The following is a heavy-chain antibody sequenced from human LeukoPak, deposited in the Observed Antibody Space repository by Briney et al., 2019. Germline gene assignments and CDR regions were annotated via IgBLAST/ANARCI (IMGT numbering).Heavy chain of an antibody. V-gene: IGHV4-59*08. CDR2: IYYGGST. CDR3: ASYIAAAGHDDFDI. CDR1: GRSISSYY. Sequence: SETLSLTCTVSGRSISSYYWSWIRQPPGKGLEWIGYIYYGGSTNYNPSLKSRVTISVDTSKNQFSLKLSSVTAADTAVYYCASYIAAAGHDDFDIWGQGTMVTVSS. D-gene: IGHD6-13*01. J-gene: IGHJ3*02.